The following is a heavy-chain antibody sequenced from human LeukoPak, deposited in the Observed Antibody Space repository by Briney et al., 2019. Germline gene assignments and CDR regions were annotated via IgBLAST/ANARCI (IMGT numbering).Heavy chain of an antibody. D-gene: IGHD6-19*01. CDR2: IKQDGSGK. V-gene: IGHV3-7*01. J-gene: IGHJ4*02. CDR1: GFTCSSYW. Sequence: GGSLRLSCAASGFTCSSYWMSWVRQAPGKGLEWVANIKQDGSGKYYVDSVKGRFTISRDNAKNSLYLQMNSLRAEDTAVYYCARIRRGWSQNWDYWGQGTLVTVSS. CDR3: ARIRRGWSQNWDY.